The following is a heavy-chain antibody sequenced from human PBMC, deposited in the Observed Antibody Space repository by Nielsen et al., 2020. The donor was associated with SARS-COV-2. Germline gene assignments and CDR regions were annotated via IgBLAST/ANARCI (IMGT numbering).Heavy chain of an antibody. Sequence: GGSLRLSCAASGLTFSNYMMSWVRQVPGKGLEWVSSISGSISGSAGNTDYADSVKGRFTVSRDNPKNMLYLQMNSLRAEDTAVYFCAKEYSSGWHTDHWGQGTLVTDSS. CDR2: ISGSISGSAGNT. J-gene: IGHJ4*02. CDR1: GLTFSNYM. V-gene: IGHV3-23*01. CDR3: AKEYSSGWHTDH. D-gene: IGHD6-19*01.